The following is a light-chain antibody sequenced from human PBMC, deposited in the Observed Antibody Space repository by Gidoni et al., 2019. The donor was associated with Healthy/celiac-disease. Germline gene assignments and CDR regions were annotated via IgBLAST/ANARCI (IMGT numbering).Light chain of an antibody. CDR2: AAS. V-gene: IGKV1-9*01. CDR3: QQLNSYLT. Sequence: DIQLTQSPSFLSASVGDRVTITCRASQGISSYLAWYQQKPGKAPKLLIYAASTLQSGVPSRFSGSGSGTEFTLTISSLQPEDFATYYCQQLNSYLTFGGXTKVGIK. CDR1: QGISSY. J-gene: IGKJ4*01.